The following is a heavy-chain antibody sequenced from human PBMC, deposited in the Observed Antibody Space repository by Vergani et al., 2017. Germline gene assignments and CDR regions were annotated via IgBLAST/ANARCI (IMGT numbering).Heavy chain of an antibody. Sequence: QVQLVQSGSEVKKPGASMKVSCKASGYIFTDYYIHWVRQAPGQGPEWMGWIETKSGDTSYAQQFQGRVTMTRVPSLRSAYMDLGRLTSDDSAVYYCVRRTDGCRGAVCYSAPVYMDVWGEGTTVTVSS. V-gene: IGHV1-2*02. CDR3: VRRTDGCRGAVCYSAPVYMDV. D-gene: IGHD2-21*01. J-gene: IGHJ6*03. CDR1: GYIFTDYY. CDR2: IETKSGDT.